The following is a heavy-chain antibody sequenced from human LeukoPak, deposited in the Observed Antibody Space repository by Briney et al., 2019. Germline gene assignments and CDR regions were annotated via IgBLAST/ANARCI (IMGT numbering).Heavy chain of an antibody. D-gene: IGHD3-22*01. V-gene: IGHV3-23*01. CDR1: GFTFSNSA. CDR2: ITGSGGTT. J-gene: IGHJ5*02. CDR3: ARVSLPYYYDSSGRYNWFDP. Sequence: PGGSLRLSCAASGFTFSNSAMSWVRQALGKGLEWVSTITGSGGTTFYADSVKGRFTISRDNSKNTLYLQMNSLRAEDTAVYYCARVSLPYYYDSSGRYNWFDPWGQGTLVTVSS.